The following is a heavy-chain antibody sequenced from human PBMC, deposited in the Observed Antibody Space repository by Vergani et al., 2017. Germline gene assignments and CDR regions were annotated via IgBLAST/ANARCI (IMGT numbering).Heavy chain of an antibody. CDR1: GFTFSDYY. CDR2: ISSSSSYT. J-gene: IGHJ4*02. CDR3: ARVRAVMNPFDY. Sequence: QVQLVESGGGLVKPGGSLRLSCAASGFTFSDYYMSWIRQAPGKGLEGVSYISSSSSYTNYADSVKGRFTISRDNAKNSLYLQMNSLRAEDTAVYYCARVRAVMNPFDYWGQGTLVTVSS. V-gene: IGHV3-11*05. D-gene: IGHD1-14*01.